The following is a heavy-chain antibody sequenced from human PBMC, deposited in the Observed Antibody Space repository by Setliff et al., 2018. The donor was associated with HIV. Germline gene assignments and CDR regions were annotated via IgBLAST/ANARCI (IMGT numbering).Heavy chain of an antibody. CDR1: GYTFTSYD. Sequence: ASVKVSCKASGYTFTSYDISWVRQAPGQGLEWMGWISAYNGNTNYAQKLQGRVTMTTDTSTSTAYMELRSLRSDNTAVYYCAREIGDYYDSSGYYPPTDYYYGMDVWGQGTTVTVSS. V-gene: IGHV1-18*01. CDR3: AREIGDYYDSSGYYPPTDYYYGMDV. CDR2: ISAYNGNT. D-gene: IGHD3-22*01. J-gene: IGHJ6*02.